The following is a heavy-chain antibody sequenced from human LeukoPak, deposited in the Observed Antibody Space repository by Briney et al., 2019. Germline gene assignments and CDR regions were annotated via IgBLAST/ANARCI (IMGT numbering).Heavy chain of an antibody. CDR1: GFTFDDYG. Sequence: GGSLRLSCAASGFTFDDYGMSWVRRAPGKGLEWVSGINWSGSRTGYADSVKGRFTISRDNAKNSLYLQMNSLRAEDTAFYYCASAVGAGYYFDYWGQGTLVTVPS. CDR3: ASAVGAGYYFDY. V-gene: IGHV3-20*04. CDR2: INWSGSRT. D-gene: IGHD1-26*01. J-gene: IGHJ4*02.